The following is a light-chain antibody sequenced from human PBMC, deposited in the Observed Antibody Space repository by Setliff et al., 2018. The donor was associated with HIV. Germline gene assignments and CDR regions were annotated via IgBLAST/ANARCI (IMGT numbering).Light chain of an antibody. V-gene: IGLV1-44*01. Sequence: PPSASGTPGQRVTISCSGSSSNIGRNTVNWYQQLPGTAPKLLIYRNNQRPTGVPDRFSGSKSGTSASLAISGLQSEDEADYYCAAWDDSLNGYVFGTGTKVTVL. J-gene: IGLJ1*01. CDR3: AAWDDSLNGYV. CDR2: RNN. CDR1: SSNIGRNT.